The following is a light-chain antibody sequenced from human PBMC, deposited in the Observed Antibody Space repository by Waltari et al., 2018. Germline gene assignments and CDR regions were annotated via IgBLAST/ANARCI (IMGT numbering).Light chain of an antibody. CDR2: KDI. Sequence: SSELTQPASVSVSLGQTAVITCSGDILAKKYGRWFQQKPGHPPVLFIYKDIERPSGIPDSFSGSSSGTTLTLTISGAQVEDEAAYYCYSAADNHRVLFGGGTKLTVL. J-gene: IGLJ2*01. CDR3: YSAADNHRVL. V-gene: IGLV3-27*01. CDR1: ILAKKY.